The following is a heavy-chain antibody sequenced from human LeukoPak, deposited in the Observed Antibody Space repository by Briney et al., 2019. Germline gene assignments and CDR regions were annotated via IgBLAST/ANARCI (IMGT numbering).Heavy chain of an antibody. V-gene: IGHV3-23*01. CDR2: ISGSGGST. CDR3: AKTPSHYYDSSGLDY. Sequence: GGSLRLSCAASGFTFSSYAMSWVRQAPGKGLERVSAISGSGGSTYYADSVKGRFTISRDNSKNTLYLQMNSLRAEDTAVYYCAKTPSHYYDSSGLDYWGPGTLVTVSS. J-gene: IGHJ4*02. D-gene: IGHD3-22*01. CDR1: GFTFSSYA.